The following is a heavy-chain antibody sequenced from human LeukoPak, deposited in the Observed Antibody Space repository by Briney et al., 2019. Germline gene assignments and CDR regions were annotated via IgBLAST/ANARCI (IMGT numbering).Heavy chain of an antibody. D-gene: IGHD3-9*01. CDR3: ARPSYDILTGSSFDAFDI. CDR1: GGSFSGYY. J-gene: IGHJ3*02. CDR2: INHSGST. V-gene: IGHV4-34*01. Sequence: SETLSLTCAVYGGSFSGYYWSWIRQPPGKGLEWIGEINHSGSTNYNPSLKSRVTISVDTSKNQFSLKLSSVTAADTAVYYCARPSYDILTGSSFDAFDIWGQGTMVTVSS.